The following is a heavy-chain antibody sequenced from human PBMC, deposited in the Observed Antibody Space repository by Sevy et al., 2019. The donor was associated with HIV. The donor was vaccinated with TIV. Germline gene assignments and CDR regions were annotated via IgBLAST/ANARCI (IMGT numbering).Heavy chain of an antibody. CDR3: ARVGVWYYGSTGNAFDF. D-gene: IGHD3-10*01. Sequence: SETLSLTCTVSGGFGVYYWSWIRQPPGKGLEWIGYINYSGSTNYNPSLKSRVTISVDTSKNQFSLNLSSVTAADTAVYYCARVGVWYYGSTGNAFDFWGQGTMVTVSS. CDR2: INYSGST. CDR1: GGFGVYY. J-gene: IGHJ3*01. V-gene: IGHV4-59*01.